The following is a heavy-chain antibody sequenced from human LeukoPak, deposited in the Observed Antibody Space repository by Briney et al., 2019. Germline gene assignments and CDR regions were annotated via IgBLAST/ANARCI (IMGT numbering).Heavy chain of an antibody. CDR3: ARGGPYCSGATCYSYNSNYYMDV. CDR1: GASFNGYY. J-gene: IGHJ6*03. CDR2: INRNGNS. V-gene: IGHV4-34*01. D-gene: IGHD2-15*01. Sequence: PSETLSLTCTVDGASFNGYYWTWIRQPPGKGLEWIGEINRNGNSNHNPSLKSRVTISIDMSRNQFSLNLKSVTAADTAVYYCARGGPYCSGATCYSYNSNYYMDVWDKGTTVSVSS.